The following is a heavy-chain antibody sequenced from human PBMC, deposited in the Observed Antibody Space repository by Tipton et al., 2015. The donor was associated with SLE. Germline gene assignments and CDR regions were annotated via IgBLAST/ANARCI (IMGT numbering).Heavy chain of an antibody. J-gene: IGHJ5*02. D-gene: IGHD3-22*01. CDR2: ISAYNGNT. CDR1: GYTFTSYG. CDR3: ATSNYDSSGPNCFDP. V-gene: IGHV1-18*01. Sequence: QLVQSGAEVKKPGASVKVSCKASGYTFTSYGISWVRQAPGQGLEWMGWISAYNGNTNYAQKLQGRVTMTTDTSTSTAYMELRSLRSGGSTVYYCATSNYDSSGPNCFDPWGQGTLVTVSS.